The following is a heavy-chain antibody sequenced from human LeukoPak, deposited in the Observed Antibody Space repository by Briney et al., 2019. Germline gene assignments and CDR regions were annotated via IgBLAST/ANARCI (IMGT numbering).Heavy chain of an antibody. CDR3: AKDSPSRTATTEVPVDY. CDR1: GFSFRDYT. CDR2: ISSSSSYI. V-gene: IGHV3-21*01. Sequence: GGSLRLSCAASGFSFRDYTMNWVRQAPGKGLEWVASISSSSSYIYFANSERGRFTISRDNAKNSLYLQMNSLRAEDTAVYYCAKDSPSRTATTEVPVDYWGQGTLVTVSS. D-gene: IGHD1/OR15-1a*01. J-gene: IGHJ4*02.